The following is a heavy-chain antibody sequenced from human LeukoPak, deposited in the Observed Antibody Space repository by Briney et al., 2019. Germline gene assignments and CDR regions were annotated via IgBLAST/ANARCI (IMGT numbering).Heavy chain of an antibody. V-gene: IGHV4-31*03. CDR2: IYYSGRT. Sequence: SQTLSLTCTVSGDSISSGGYYWSWIRQHPGKGLEWIGYIYYSGRTFHNPSLKSRLTISVDTSKTQFSLKLTSVTAADTAVYFCARLRAASGSFDYWGQGTLATVSS. D-gene: IGHD6-13*01. CDR3: ARLRAASGSFDY. CDR1: GDSISSGGYY. J-gene: IGHJ4*02.